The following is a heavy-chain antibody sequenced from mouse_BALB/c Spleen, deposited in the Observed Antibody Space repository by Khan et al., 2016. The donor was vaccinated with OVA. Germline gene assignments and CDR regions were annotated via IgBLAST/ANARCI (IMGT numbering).Heavy chain of an antibody. CDR2: ISYSGGT. V-gene: IGHV3-2*02. D-gene: IGHD1-1*01. Sequence: DVQLQESGPGLVKPSQSLSLTCTVTGYSITSGYAWNWIRQFPGNKLEWMGYISYSGGTSYNPSLTSRISITRDTSKNQFFLQLNSVTTEDTATYYCARGNYYGYYFDYWGQGTPLTVSS. CDR3: ARGNYYGYYFDY. J-gene: IGHJ2*01. CDR1: GYSITSGYA.